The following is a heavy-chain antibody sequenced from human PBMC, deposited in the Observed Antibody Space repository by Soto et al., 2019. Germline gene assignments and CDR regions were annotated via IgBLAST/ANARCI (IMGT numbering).Heavy chain of an antibody. Sequence: QPGGSLRLSCAVSGFPFSFFEMNWVRQAPGKGLEWIAYIRSSSNTKLYADSVRGRFTISRDNANNLLSLQMNDLRVEDTAVYYCARGYDILTGPIDYWGQGSLVTVSS. CDR2: IRSSSNTK. CDR3: ARGYDILTGPIDY. J-gene: IGHJ4*02. V-gene: IGHV3-48*03. CDR1: GFPFSFFE. D-gene: IGHD3-9*01.